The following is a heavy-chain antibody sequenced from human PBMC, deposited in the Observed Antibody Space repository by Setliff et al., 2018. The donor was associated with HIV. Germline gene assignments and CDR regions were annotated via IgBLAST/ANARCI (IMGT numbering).Heavy chain of an antibody. CDR3: ARTLPQYTNLFDY. CDR1: GGSISSGGYY. J-gene: IGHJ4*02. V-gene: IGHV4-31*02. CDR2: IYYSGST. Sequence: SETLSLTCTVSGGSISSGGYYWSWIRQHPGKGLEWIGYIYYSGSTYYNPSLKSRVSISVDTSKNQFSLKLSSVTAADTAVYYCARTLPQYTNLFDYWGQGTLVTVSS. D-gene: IGHD5-18*01.